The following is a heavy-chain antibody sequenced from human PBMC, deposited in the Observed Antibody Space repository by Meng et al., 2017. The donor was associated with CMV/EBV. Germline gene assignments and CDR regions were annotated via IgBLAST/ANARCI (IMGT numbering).Heavy chain of an antibody. CDR3: ARDLGCGGDCYSFP. V-gene: IGHV1-46*01. CDR1: GYTFTSYY. D-gene: IGHD2-21*01. Sequence: SGYTFTSYYMPWVRQAPGQGLEWMGIINPSGGSTSYAQKFQGRVTMTRDTSTSTVYMELSSLRSEDTAVYYCARDLGCGGDCYSFPWGQGTLVTVSS. J-gene: IGHJ5*02. CDR2: INPSGGST.